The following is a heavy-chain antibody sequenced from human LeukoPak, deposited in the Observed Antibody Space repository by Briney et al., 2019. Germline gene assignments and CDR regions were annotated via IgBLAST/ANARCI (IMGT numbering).Heavy chain of an antibody. CDR1: GFTFSSYA. D-gene: IGHD3-10*01. J-gene: IGHJ4*02. V-gene: IGHV3-23*01. CDR2: ISGSGGST. Sequence: GGSLRLSCAASGFTFSSYAMSWVRQAPGKGLEWVSAISGSGGSTYYADSVKGRFTISRDNSKNTLYLQMNSLRAEDTAVYYCARDGSGRVPEMSAPDYWGQGTLVTVSS. CDR3: ARDGSGRVPEMSAPDY.